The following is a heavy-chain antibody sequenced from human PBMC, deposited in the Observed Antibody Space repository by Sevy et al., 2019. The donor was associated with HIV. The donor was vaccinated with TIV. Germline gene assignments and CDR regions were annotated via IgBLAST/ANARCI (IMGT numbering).Heavy chain of an antibody. CDR1: GGSVSSGGYY. Sequence: SETLSLTCTVSGGSVSSGGYYWTWIRQHPGKGLEWIGYIYQSGSTYYNLSLKSRVTISLDTSKNQFSLKLSPVTAADTAVYYCVRGSGDSSGYNWFDPWGQGTLVTVSS. J-gene: IGHJ5*02. CDR3: VRGSGDSSGYNWFDP. V-gene: IGHV4-31*03. CDR2: IYQSGST. D-gene: IGHD3-22*01.